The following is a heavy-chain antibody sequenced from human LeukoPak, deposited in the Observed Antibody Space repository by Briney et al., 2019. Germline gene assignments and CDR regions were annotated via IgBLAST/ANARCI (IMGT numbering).Heavy chain of an antibody. CDR3: AKDSSSWSLDY. CDR2: IWYDGSNK. J-gene: IGHJ4*02. Sequence: GGSLRLSCAASGFTFSSYGMHWVRQAPGKGLEWVAVIWYDGSNKYYADSVKGRFTISRDNSKNTLYLQMYSLRAEDTAVYYCAKDSSSWSLDYWGQGTLVTVSS. D-gene: IGHD6-13*01. V-gene: IGHV3-33*06. CDR1: GFTFSSYG.